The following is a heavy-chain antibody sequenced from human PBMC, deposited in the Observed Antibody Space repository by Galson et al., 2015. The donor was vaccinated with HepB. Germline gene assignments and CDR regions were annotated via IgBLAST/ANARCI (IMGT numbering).Heavy chain of an antibody. V-gene: IGHV1-18*01. CDR1: GGTFSSYA. CDR2: ISGYNGNT. J-gene: IGHJ4*02. D-gene: IGHD5-24*01. CDR3: ARDRLQRWLQLPDY. Sequence: SVKVSCKASGGTFSSYAISWVRQAPGQGLEWMGWISGYNGNTNYAQKFQGRVTMTTDTSTSTAYMELRSLRSDDTAVYYCARDRLQRWLQLPDYWGQGTLVTVSS.